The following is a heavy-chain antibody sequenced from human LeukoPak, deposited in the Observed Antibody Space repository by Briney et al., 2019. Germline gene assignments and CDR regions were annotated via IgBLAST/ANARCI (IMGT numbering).Heavy chain of an antibody. Sequence: PSETLSLTCTVSGGSISSYYWSWIRQPPGKGLEWIGEINHSGSTNYNPSLKSRVTISVDTSKNQFSLKLSSVTAADTAVYYCARGFRVTSPYYFDYWGQGTLVTVSS. V-gene: IGHV4-34*01. D-gene: IGHD4-23*01. CDR3: ARGFRVTSPYYFDY. CDR2: INHSGST. CDR1: GGSISSYY. J-gene: IGHJ4*02.